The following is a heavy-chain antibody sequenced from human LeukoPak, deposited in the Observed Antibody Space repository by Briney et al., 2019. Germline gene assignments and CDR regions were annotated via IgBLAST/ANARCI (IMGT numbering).Heavy chain of an antibody. V-gene: IGHV1-2*04. Sequence: ASVKVSCKASGYTFTGYYMHWVRQAPGQGLEWMGWINPNSGGTNYAQKFQGWVTITRDTSISTAYMELSRLRSDDTAVYYCARVACSSTSCALDYWGQGTLVTVSS. CDR2: INPNSGGT. D-gene: IGHD2-2*01. CDR3: ARVACSSTSCALDY. J-gene: IGHJ4*02. CDR1: GYTFTGYY.